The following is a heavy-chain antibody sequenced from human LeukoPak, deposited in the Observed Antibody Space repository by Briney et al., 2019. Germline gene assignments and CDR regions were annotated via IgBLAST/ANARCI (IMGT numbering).Heavy chain of an antibody. Sequence: GGSLRLSCAASGFIVSSNYMSWVRQAPGRGLEWVSVIYSGGSTYYADSVKGRFTISRDNSKNTLYFQMNSLRAEDTAVYYCARDSGAAAGLYYHYGMDVWGQGTTVTVSS. CDR1: GFIVSSNY. CDR2: IYSGGST. J-gene: IGHJ6*02. D-gene: IGHD6-13*01. CDR3: ARDSGAAAGLYYHYGMDV. V-gene: IGHV3-66*01.